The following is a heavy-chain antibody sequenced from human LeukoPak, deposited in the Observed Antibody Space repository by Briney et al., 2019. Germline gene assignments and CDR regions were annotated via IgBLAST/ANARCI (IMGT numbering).Heavy chain of an antibody. Sequence: GGSLRLSCTASGFTFGDYAMSWVRQAPGKGLEWVGFIRSKAYGGTTEYAASVKGRFTISRDDSKSIAYLQMNSLKTEDTAVYYCTRETSIIVVVPAAFRDYWGQGTLVTVSS. D-gene: IGHD2-2*01. CDR3: TRETSIIVVVPAAFRDY. J-gene: IGHJ4*02. V-gene: IGHV3-49*04. CDR1: GFTFGDYA. CDR2: IRSKAYGGTT.